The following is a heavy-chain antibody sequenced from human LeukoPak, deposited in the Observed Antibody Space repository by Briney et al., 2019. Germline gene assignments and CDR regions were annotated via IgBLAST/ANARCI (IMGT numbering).Heavy chain of an antibody. CDR3: ARYCNGGSCYSGYDY. V-gene: IGHV3-64*01. CDR1: GFTFSTYA. D-gene: IGHD2-15*01. Sequence: GGSLRLSCAASGFTFSTYAMHWVRQAPGKGLEYVSAISTNGGGTYYANSVKGRFTISRDNSKNTLYLRMGSLRAEDMAVYCCARYCNGGSCYSGYDYWGQGTLVTVSS. J-gene: IGHJ4*02. CDR2: ISTNGGGT.